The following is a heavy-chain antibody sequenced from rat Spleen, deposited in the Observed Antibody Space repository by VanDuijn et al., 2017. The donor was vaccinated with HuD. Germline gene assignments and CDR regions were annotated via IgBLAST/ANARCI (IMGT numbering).Heavy chain of an antibody. CDR1: GFTFSNYG. CDR3: ATGMRIDNYGPFDY. D-gene: IGHD1-10*01. Sequence: EVQLVESGGGLVQPGRSLKLSCAASGFTFSNYGMHWIRQAPTQGLEWVASISPSGGSTYYRDSVKGRFTISRDNAKSNLYLQMDSLRSEDTATYYCATGMRIDNYGPFDYWGQGVMVTVSS. V-gene: IGHV5-19*01. CDR2: ISPSGGST. J-gene: IGHJ2*01.